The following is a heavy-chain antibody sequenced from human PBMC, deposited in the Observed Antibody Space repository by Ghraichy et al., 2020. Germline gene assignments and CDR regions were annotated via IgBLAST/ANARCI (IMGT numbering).Heavy chain of an antibody. Sequence: SETLSLTCAVSGDSLSSSGVAWNWIRQSPSRGLEWLGRTYYRSKWNNDYAVSMKSRITINPDSSENQFSLQLNSVTPEDTAVYYCARGKVNSFDIWGQGAMVTVSS. CDR1: GDSLSSSGVA. V-gene: IGHV6-1*01. CDR3: ARGKVNSFDI. J-gene: IGHJ3*02. CDR2: TYYRSKWNN. D-gene: IGHD3-22*01.